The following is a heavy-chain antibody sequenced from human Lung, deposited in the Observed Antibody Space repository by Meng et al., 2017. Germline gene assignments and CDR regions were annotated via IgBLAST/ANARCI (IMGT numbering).Heavy chain of an antibody. CDR3: ARDKPPNDV. CDR1: GFTFNTYA. V-gene: IGHV3-30*01. Sequence: QVGLVGSGGGVCQPGGSLRLSCAASGFTFNTYAMHWVRQAPGKGLEWVSLMSFDGAQIYYSDSVRGRFTISRDNSKNTLYLQMNSLRAEDTAVYYCARDKPPNDVWGRGTLVTVSS. J-gene: IGHJ2*01. CDR2: MSFDGAQI.